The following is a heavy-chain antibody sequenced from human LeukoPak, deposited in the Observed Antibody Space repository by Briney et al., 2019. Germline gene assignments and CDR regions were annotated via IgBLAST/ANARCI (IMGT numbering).Heavy chain of an antibody. J-gene: IGHJ4*02. Sequence: ASVNVSCKPSGYIFIGYFMHWMRQAPGQGREWMGWINLSTGDTNYAQKFQGRVTMTRDTSIRTAYMEMSRLRYDDTALYYCAIWAGGNAPVASFDYWGQGTLVTVSS. CDR3: AIWAGGNAPVASFDY. CDR1: GYIFIGYF. CDR2: INLSTGDT. V-gene: IGHV1-2*02. D-gene: IGHD3-16*01.